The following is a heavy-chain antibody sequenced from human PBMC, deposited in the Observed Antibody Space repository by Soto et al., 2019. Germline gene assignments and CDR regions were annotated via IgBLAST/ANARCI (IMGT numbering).Heavy chain of an antibody. J-gene: IGHJ3*01. D-gene: IGHD3-10*01. V-gene: IGHV4-59*01. Sequence: SETLSLTCTVSGGSISSYYWSWIRQPPGKGLEWIGYIYYSGSTNYNPSLKSRVTILVDTSKNQFSLKLSSVTAADTAVYYCARVWGGAFDFWGQGTMVTVSS. CDR1: GGSISSYY. CDR3: ARVWGGAFDF. CDR2: IYYSGST.